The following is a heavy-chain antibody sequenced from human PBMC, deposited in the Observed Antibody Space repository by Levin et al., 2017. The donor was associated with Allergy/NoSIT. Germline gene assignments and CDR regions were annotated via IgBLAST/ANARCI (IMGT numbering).Heavy chain of an antibody. D-gene: IGHD2-15*01. V-gene: IGHV4-4*02. Sequence: LSLPFSFSFSSLPSPRWWCWVRQPPGKGLEWIGEIYHSGSSIYNPSLMSRVTVSVAPSRNQFSLKLTSLTAADTAVYYCARGHCSGGTCSRPLGTYYFDKWGQGTLVTVSS. CDR2: IYHSGSS. CDR3: ARGHCSGGTCSRPLGTYYFDK. J-gene: IGHJ4*02. CDR1: FSSLPSPRW.